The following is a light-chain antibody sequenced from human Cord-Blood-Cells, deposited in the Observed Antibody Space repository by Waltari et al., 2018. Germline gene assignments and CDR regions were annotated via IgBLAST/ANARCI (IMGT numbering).Light chain of an antibody. CDR1: QGISSW. Sequence: DIQMTQSPSSVSASVGDRVTITCRARQGISSWLAWYQQKPGKAPKLLIYAASSLQSGVPSRFRGRGSGTDFTLTVSSLKPEDFAAYDCQQANSFPYSFGQGTKLEIK. CDR3: QQANSFPYS. J-gene: IGKJ2*03. V-gene: IGKV1D-12*01. CDR2: AAS.